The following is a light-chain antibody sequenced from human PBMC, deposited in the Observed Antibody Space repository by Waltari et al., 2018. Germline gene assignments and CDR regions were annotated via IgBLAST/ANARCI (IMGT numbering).Light chain of an antibody. V-gene: IGLV3-1*01. Sequence: SYELTQPPSVSVSPGQTANITCSGRQLGVKFVYWYPQKSGLAPVLVMYEDRKRPSGIPERFSGSPSENTATLTISGTQVMDEAHYYCQAWDSSTAVFGGGTKLNVL. CDR3: QAWDSSTAV. CDR1: QLGVKF. J-gene: IGLJ2*01. CDR2: EDR.